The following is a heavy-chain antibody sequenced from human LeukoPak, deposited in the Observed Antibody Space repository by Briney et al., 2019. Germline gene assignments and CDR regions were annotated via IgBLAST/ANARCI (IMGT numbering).Heavy chain of an antibody. CDR2: MNGEGTTI. Sequence: GGSLRPSCATSGLTFRTTWMHWVRQAPGKGLVWVSRMNGEGTTIDYADSVKGRFTVSRDYAKNTLFLQMNNLRTEDTALYFCATARNFRFEYWGQGSLVIVSA. J-gene: IGHJ4*02. CDR1: GLTFRTTW. CDR3: ATARNFRFEY. V-gene: IGHV3-74*01. D-gene: IGHD1-7*01.